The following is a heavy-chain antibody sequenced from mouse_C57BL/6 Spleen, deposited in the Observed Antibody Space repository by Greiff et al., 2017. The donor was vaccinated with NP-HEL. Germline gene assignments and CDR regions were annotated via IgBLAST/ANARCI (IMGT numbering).Heavy chain of an antibody. D-gene: IGHD1-1*01. CDR1: GYTFTSYT. V-gene: IGHV1-4*01. CDR2: INPSSGYT. CDR3: AREYYGSSLFAY. J-gene: IGHJ3*01. Sequence: VKLMESGAELARPGASVKMSCKASGYTFTSYTMHWVKQRPGQGLEWIGYINPSSGYTKYNQKFKDKATLTADKSSSTAYMQLSSLTSEDSAVYYCAREYYGSSLFAYWGQGTLVTVSA.